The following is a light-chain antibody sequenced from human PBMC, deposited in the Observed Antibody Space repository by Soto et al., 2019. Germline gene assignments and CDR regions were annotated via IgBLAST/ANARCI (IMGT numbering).Light chain of an antibody. CDR3: QQYGSSPFT. CDR1: QSVSSNY. CDR2: AAS. Sequence: EVVLTQSPGTLSLSPGERATLSCRASQSVSSNYLTWFQQKPGQAPRLLIHAASRRATGIPDRFSGSWSGTDFTLIISRLEPEDFAVYYCQQYGSSPFTFGPGTKVDIK. J-gene: IGKJ3*01. V-gene: IGKV3-20*01.